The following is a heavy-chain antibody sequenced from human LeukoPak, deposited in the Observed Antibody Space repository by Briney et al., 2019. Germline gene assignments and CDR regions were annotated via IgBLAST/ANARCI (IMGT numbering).Heavy chain of an antibody. V-gene: IGHV3-23*01. J-gene: IGHJ4*02. D-gene: IGHD3-22*01. CDR2: ISDSGSRT. Sequence: PGGSLRLSCAASGFIFDRYGMTWVRQAPGEGLKWVSSISDSGSRTYYADSVKGRFTVSRDNSKNTVYVQMDSLRAEDTAIYYCAKQESSGSYPYYFDYWGQGTLVTASS. CDR1: GFIFDRYG. CDR3: AKQESSGSYPYYFDY.